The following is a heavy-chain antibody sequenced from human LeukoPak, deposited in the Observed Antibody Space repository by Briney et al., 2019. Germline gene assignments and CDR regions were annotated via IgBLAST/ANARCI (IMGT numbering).Heavy chain of an antibody. V-gene: IGHV1-46*01. Sequence: ASVKVSCKASGYTFTSYYMHWVRQAPGQGLEWMGIINPSGGNTGYAQKFQGRVTITRNTSISTAYMELSSLRSEDTAVYYCALTDYDFWSGYINHRFWFDPWGQGTLVTVSS. CDR2: INPSGGNT. CDR3: ALTDYDFWSGYINHRFWFDP. CDR1: GYTFTSYY. D-gene: IGHD3-3*01. J-gene: IGHJ5*02.